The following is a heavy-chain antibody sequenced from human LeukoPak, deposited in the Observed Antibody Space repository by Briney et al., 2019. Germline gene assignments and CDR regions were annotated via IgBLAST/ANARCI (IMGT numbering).Heavy chain of an antibody. V-gene: IGHV3-21*01. D-gene: IGHD2-2*02. CDR3: ARGLGPTAIITPVDY. Sequence: GGSLRLSCAASGFTFSSYSMNWVRQAPGKGLEWVSSISSSSSYIYYADSVKGPFTISRDNAKNSLYLQMNSLRAEDTAVYYCARGLGPTAIITPVDYWGQGTLVTVSS. CDR2: ISSSSSYI. CDR1: GFTFSSYS. J-gene: IGHJ4*02.